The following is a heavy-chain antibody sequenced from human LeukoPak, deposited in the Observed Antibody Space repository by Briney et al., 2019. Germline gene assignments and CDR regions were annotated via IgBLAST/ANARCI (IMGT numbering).Heavy chain of an antibody. J-gene: IGHJ3*02. V-gene: IGHV3-33*06. CDR3: AKDLSVFGDAFDI. CDR2: RWYDGSNK. Sequence: SLSLSCAASGFTFSSYGMYWVCQAPPQGMELEAVRWYDGSNKYYEDSLKGRLTISSDNSSNTLYLLMNSLRAEDTAVYYCAKDLSVFGDAFDIWGQGTMVTVSS. CDR1: GFTFSSYG. D-gene: IGHD3-3*02.